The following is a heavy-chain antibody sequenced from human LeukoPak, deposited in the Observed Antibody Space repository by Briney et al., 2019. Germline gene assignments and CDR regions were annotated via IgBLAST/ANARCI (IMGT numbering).Heavy chain of an antibody. V-gene: IGHV3-7*01. CDR3: ARDLRYGDYNYYYYYMDV. CDR1: GFTFSSYW. Sequence: GGSLRLSCAASGFTFSSYWMSWVRQAPGKGLEWVANINQDGSEKYYVDSVKGRFTISRDNAKNSLYLQMNSLRAEDTAVYYCARDLRYGDYNYYYYYMDVWGKGTTVTVSS. J-gene: IGHJ6*03. D-gene: IGHD4-17*01. CDR2: INQDGSEK.